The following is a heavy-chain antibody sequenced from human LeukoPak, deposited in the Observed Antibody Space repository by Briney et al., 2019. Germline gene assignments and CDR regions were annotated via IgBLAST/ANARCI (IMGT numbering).Heavy chain of an antibody. V-gene: IGHV3-11*01. CDR2: ISRSGSSM. Sequence: GGSLRLSCTASRFSLGDYYMSWIRQAPGKGLEWVSYISRSGSSMSYAGSVKGRFTISRDNAKNSLFLQMNSLTAEDTALYYCARKFRDRSMPIDYWGQGSLVTVSS. D-gene: IGHD2/OR15-2a*01. J-gene: IGHJ4*02. CDR1: RFSLGDYY. CDR3: ARKFRDRSMPIDY.